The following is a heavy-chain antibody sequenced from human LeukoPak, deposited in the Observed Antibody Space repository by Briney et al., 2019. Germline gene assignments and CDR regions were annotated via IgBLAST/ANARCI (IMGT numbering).Heavy chain of an antibody. CDR1: GFTFSSYA. J-gene: IGHJ4*02. CDR2: ISYDGSNK. CDR3: ARERD. V-gene: IGHV3-30*04. Sequence: PRGSLRLSCAASGFTFSSYAMHWVRQAPGKGLEWVAVISYDGSNKYYADSVKGRFTISRDNSKNTLYLRMNSLRAEDTAVYYCARERDWGQGTLVTVSS.